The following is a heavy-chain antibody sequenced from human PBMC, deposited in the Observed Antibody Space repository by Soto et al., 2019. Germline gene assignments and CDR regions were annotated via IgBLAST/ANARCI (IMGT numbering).Heavy chain of an antibody. CDR1: GGSISRSNYY. CDR2: IHYSGSI. Sequence: SETLSLTWTVSGGSISRSNYYRSWIRQPPGKGLEWIGYIHYSGSIYYNPSLKSRVTISLDTSKNQFSLTLRSVTAADTAVYYCAKDPRYGANAWGQGTLVTVSS. J-gene: IGHJ5*02. CDR3: AKDPRYGANA. D-gene: IGHD4-17*01. V-gene: IGHV4-30-4*08.